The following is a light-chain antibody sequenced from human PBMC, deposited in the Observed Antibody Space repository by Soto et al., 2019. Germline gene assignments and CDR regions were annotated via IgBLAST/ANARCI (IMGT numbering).Light chain of an antibody. J-gene: IGKJ1*01. CDR3: QQYISFPMT. CDR2: DDS. Sequence: DIPMTQSPPTLPAFVGDTVTITCRASQSVSSWLAWYQQKPGTAPNLLIYDDSSLASGVPSRFSGSGSGTKFTLTIRSLQPDDFATYCCQQYISFPMTLGQGTKVEMK. V-gene: IGKV1-5*01. CDR1: QSVSSW.